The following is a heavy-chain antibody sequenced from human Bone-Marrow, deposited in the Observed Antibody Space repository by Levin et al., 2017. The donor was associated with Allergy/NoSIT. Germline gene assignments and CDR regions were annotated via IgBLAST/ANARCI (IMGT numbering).Heavy chain of an antibody. CDR3: ARGHLIVVVVAATREVIFDY. D-gene: IGHD2-15*01. Sequence: GESLKISCKASGYTFTSYDINWVRQATGQGLEWMGWMNPNSGNTGYAQKFQGRVTMTRNTSISTAYMELSSLRSEDTAVYYCARGHLIVVVVAATREVIFDYWGQGTLVTVSS. CDR1: GYTFTSYD. V-gene: IGHV1-8*01. CDR2: MNPNSGNT. J-gene: IGHJ4*02.